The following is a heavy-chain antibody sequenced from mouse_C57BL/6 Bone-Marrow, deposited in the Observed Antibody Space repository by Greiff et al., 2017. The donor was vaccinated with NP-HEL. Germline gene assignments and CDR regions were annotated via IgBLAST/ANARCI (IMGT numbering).Heavy chain of an antibody. D-gene: IGHD2-3*01. CDR2: ISDGGSYT. J-gene: IGHJ4*01. V-gene: IGHV5-4*01. Sequence: EVQLVESGGGLVKPGGSLKLSCAASGFTFSSYAMSWVRQTPEKRLEWVATISDGGSYTYYPDNVKGRFTISRDNAKNNLYLQMSHLKSEDTAMYYCARADGYAMDYWGQGTSVTVSS. CDR1: GFTFSSYA. CDR3: ARADGYAMDY.